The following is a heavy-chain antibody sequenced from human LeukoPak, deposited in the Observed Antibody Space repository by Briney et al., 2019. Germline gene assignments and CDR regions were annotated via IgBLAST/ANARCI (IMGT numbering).Heavy chain of an antibody. V-gene: IGHV1-2*02. CDR2: ISPNSGGT. CDR1: GYTFTAYY. CDR3: ARAQAGTSCCHFDY. J-gene: IGHJ4*02. D-gene: IGHD2-2*01. Sequence: ASVKVSCKASGYTFTAYYIHWVRQAPGQGLEWMGWISPNSGGTNYAQKFQGRVTMTRDTSISTAYMELSSLRSDDTAVYFCARAQAGTSCCHFDYWGQGTLVTVSS.